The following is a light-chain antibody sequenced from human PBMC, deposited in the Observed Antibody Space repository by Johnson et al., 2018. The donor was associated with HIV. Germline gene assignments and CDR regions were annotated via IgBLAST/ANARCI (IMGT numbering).Light chain of an antibody. CDR3: GTWDSSLSVYV. V-gene: IGLV1-51*01. CDR1: SSKIGNNY. J-gene: IGLJ1*01. Sequence: QAVLTQPPSVSAAPGQKVTISCSGISSKIGNNYVSWYQHLPGAAPKLLIYDNNKRPSGIPDRFSGSKSGTSATRGITGLQTGDEADYYCGTWDSSLSVYVFGTGTKVTVL. CDR2: DNN.